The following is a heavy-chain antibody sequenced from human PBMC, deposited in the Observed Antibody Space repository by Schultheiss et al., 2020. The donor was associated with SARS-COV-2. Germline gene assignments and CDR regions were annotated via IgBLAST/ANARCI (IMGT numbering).Heavy chain of an antibody. J-gene: IGHJ6*02. Sequence: SETLSLTCAVSGGSISSGGYSWSWIRQPPGKGLEWIGYIYHSGSTYYNPSLKSRVTISVDRSKNQFSLRLSSVTAADTAVYYCARAPTYYDILTASYYYYGLDVWGRGTTVTVSS. CDR3: ARAPTYYDILTASYYYYGLDV. CDR2: IYHSGST. CDR1: GGSISSGGYS. V-gene: IGHV4-30-2*01. D-gene: IGHD3-9*01.